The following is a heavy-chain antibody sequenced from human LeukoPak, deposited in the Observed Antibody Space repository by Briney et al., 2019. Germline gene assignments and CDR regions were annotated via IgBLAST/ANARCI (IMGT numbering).Heavy chain of an antibody. D-gene: IGHD3-22*01. V-gene: IGHV4-59*12. CDR3: ARDRAEGDYYDSSGYDY. J-gene: IGHJ4*02. CDR1: GGSISSYY. CDR2: IYYSGST. Sequence: SETLSLTCTVSGGSISSYYWSWIRQPPGKGLEWIGYIYYSGSTNYNPSLKSRVTISVDTSKNQFSLKLSSVTAADTAVYYCARDRAEGDYYDSSGYDYWGQGTLVTVSS.